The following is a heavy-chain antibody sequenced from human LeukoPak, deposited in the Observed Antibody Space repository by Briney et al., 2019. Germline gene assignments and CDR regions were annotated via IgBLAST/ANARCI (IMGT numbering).Heavy chain of an antibody. CDR1: GVTFSGYW. Sequence: GGSLRLSCAASGVTFSGYWMTWVRQAPGKGLEWVANIKEDESEKYYADSVKGRFTISRGNAKNSVYLQMNSLRAEDTAVYYCVCAAPGYWGQGTLVTVSS. CDR3: VCAAPGY. CDR2: IKEDESEK. D-gene: IGHD6-25*01. V-gene: IGHV3-7*01. J-gene: IGHJ4*02.